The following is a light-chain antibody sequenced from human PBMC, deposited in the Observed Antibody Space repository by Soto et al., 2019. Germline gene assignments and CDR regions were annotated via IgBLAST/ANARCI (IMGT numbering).Light chain of an antibody. V-gene: IGLV2-23*01. CDR2: EGT. CDR1: NSDVGGYNL. Sequence: QSVLAQPASVSGSPGQSVTISCTGTNSDVGGYNLVSWYQQHPAKAPKVIVSEGTKRPSGVSSRFSGSKSGNTASLTISGLQAEDEADYYCCSYAGSYTYVFGTGTKVTVL. CDR3: CSYAGSYTYV. J-gene: IGLJ1*01.